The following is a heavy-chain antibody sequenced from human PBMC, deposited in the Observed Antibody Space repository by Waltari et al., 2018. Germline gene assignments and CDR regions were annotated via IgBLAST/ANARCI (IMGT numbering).Heavy chain of an antibody. CDR3: ARDRIAAAGKGTKGYYMDV. D-gene: IGHD6-13*01. J-gene: IGHJ6*03. V-gene: IGHV4-59*01. CDR1: GGSISSYY. Sequence: QVQLQESGPGLVKPSETLSLTCTVSGGSISSYYWSWIRPPPGKGLEWIGYIYYSGSTNYNPSLKSRVTISVDTSKNQFSLKLSSVTAADTAVYYCARDRIAAAGKGTKGYYMDVWGKGTTVTISS. CDR2: IYYSGST.